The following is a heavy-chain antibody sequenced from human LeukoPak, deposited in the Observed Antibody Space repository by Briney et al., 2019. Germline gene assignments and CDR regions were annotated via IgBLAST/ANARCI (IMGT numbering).Heavy chain of an antibody. J-gene: IGHJ4*02. CDR2: IYYSGST. CDR1: GGSISSSSYY. D-gene: IGHD4-23*01. CDR3: ARGLTVGTVTYFDY. Sequence: SETLSLTCTVSGGSISSSSYYWGWIRQPPGKGLEWIGYIYYSGSTNYNPSLKSRVTISVDTSKNQFSLKLSSVTAADTAVYYCARGLTVGTVTYFDYWGQGTLVTVSS. V-gene: IGHV4-61*05.